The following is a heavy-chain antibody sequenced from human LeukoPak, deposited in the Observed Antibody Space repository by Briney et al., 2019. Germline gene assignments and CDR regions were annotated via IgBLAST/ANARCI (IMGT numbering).Heavy chain of an antibody. V-gene: IGHV4-59*01. CDR2: IYYSGST. D-gene: IGHD3-22*01. Sequence: SETLSLTCTVSGGSISSYYWSWIRQPPGKGLEWIGYIYYSGSTNYNPSLKSRVTLSVDTSKNQFSLKLSSVTAADTAVYYCARGANYKWFLPHYYYYYGMDVWGQGTTVTVSS. J-gene: IGHJ6*02. CDR1: GGSISSYY. CDR3: ARGANYKWFLPHYYYYYGMDV.